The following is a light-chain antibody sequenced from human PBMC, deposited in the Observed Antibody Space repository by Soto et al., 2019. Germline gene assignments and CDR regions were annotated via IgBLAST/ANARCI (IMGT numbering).Light chain of an antibody. V-gene: IGKV4-1*01. J-gene: IGKJ1*01. CDR2: WAS. CDR3: QQYYATPWT. Sequence: DIVMTQSPDSLAVSLGERATINCKSSQSVLYSSNNKNYLTWYQQKQGQPPKLLIYWASTRESGVPDRFSGSGSGTDLTLTIRSLQAEDVAVHYCQQYYATPWTFGPRTQAEIK. CDR1: QSVLYSSNNKNY.